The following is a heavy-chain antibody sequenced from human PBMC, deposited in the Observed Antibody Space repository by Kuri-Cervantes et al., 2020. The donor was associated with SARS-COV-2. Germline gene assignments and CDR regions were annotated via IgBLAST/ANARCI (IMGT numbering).Heavy chain of an antibody. D-gene: IGHD3-9*01. CDR3: ARDPGRPMGDILTDAFDI. CDR2: IRYDGSNK. Sequence: GGSLRLSCAASGFTFSSYGMHWVRQAPGKGLEWVAFIRYDGSNKYYADSVKGRFTISRDNSKNTLYLQMNSLRAEDTAVYYCARDPGRPMGDILTDAFDIWGQGTMVTVSS. J-gene: IGHJ3*02. CDR1: GFTFSSYG. V-gene: IGHV3-30*02.